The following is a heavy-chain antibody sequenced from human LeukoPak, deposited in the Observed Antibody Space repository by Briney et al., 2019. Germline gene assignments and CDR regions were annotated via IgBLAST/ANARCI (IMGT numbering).Heavy chain of an antibody. Sequence: GGSLRLSCAASGFTFSSYGMHWVRQSPGKGLEWVAVISYDGSNKYYADSVKGRFTISRDNSKNTLYLQMNSLRAEDTAVYYCAKEAPQWLVLYYFDYWGQGTLVTVSS. CDR1: GFTFSSYG. CDR2: ISYDGSNK. V-gene: IGHV3-30*18. J-gene: IGHJ4*02. CDR3: AKEAPQWLVLYYFDY. D-gene: IGHD6-19*01.